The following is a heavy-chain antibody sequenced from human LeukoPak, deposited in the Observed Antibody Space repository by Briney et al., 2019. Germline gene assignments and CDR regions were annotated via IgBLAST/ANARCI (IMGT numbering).Heavy chain of an antibody. V-gene: IGHV3-30*18. CDR3: AKAGGSRTSYYYYYMDV. CDR1: GFTFTSYG. Sequence: GGSLRLSCAASGFTFTSYGMHWVRQAPGKGLEWVALISYDGSNKYYGDSVRGRFTISRDDSKNTLYLQMNSLRAEDTAVYYCAKAGGSRTSYYYYYMDVWGKGTTVTVSS. D-gene: IGHD1-26*01. J-gene: IGHJ6*03. CDR2: ISYDGSNK.